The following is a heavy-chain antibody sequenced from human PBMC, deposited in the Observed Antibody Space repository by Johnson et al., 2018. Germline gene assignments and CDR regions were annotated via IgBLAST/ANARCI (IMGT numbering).Heavy chain of an antibody. CDR2: INSDGSGT. D-gene: IGHD2-15*01. CDR3: ARDWVVVAATDAFDI. J-gene: IGHJ3*02. V-gene: IGHV3-74*01. CDR1: GFTFSSYW. Sequence: EVQLVESGGGLVQPGGSLRLSCAASGFTFSSYWMHWVRQAPGKGLVWVSRINSDGSGTSYADSVKGRFTISRDNSNNTLYLQMKSLKAEDTAVYYGARDWVVVAATDAFDIWGQGTMVTVSS.